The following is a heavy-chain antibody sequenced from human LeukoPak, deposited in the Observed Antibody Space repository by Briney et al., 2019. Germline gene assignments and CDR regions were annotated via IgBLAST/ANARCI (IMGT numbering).Heavy chain of an antibody. Sequence: SQTLSLTCTVSGGSISSGSYYWSWIRQPAGKGLEWIGRIYTSGSTNYNPSLKSRVTISVDTSKNQFSLKLSSVTAADTAVYYCARGGPLGDTNRFDHWGQGTLVSVSS. CDR1: GGSISSGSYY. CDR3: ARGGPLGDTNRFDH. D-gene: IGHD2-8*01. V-gene: IGHV4-61*02. CDR2: IYTSGST. J-gene: IGHJ4*02.